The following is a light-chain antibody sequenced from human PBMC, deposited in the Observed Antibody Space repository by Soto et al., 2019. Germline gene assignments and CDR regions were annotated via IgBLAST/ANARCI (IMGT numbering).Light chain of an antibody. V-gene: IGLV1-47*01. Sequence: QSVLTQPPSASGTPGQRVTISCSGSSSNIGSNYVYWYQQFPGTAPKLLIYRNNQRPSGVPDRFSGSKSGTSASLAISGLRSEDEAGYYCAAWDDSLSGWVFGGGTQLTVL. CDR3: AAWDDSLSGWV. CDR2: RNN. J-gene: IGLJ3*02. CDR1: SSNIGSNY.